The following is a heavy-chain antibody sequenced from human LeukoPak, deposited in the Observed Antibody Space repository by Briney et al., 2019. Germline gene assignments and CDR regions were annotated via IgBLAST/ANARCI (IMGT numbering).Heavy chain of an antibody. CDR3: ARGKARAGKRVERAPFDY. D-gene: IGHD6-13*01. CDR1: GGSFSGYY. CDR2: INHSGST. V-gene: IGHV4-34*01. Sequence: SETLSLTCAVYGGSFSGYYWSWIRQPPGKGLEWIGEINHSGSTNYNPSLKSRVTISVDTSKNQFSLKLSSVTAADTAVYYCARGKARAGKRVERAPFDYWGQGILVTVSS. J-gene: IGHJ4*02.